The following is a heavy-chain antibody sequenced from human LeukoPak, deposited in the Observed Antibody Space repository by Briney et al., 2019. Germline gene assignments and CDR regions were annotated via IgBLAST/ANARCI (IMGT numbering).Heavy chain of an antibody. V-gene: IGHV1-2*02. CDR2: INPNSGGT. CDR3: ARGSFSDFYGSSGYWLDP. Sequence: GASVKVSCKASGYTFTGYYMHWVRQAPGQGLEWMGWINPNSGGTNYAQKFQGRVTMTRDTSISTAYMELSRLRSDDTAVYYCARGSFSDFYGSSGYWLDPWGQGTPVTVSS. D-gene: IGHD3-22*01. CDR1: GYTFTGYY. J-gene: IGHJ5*01.